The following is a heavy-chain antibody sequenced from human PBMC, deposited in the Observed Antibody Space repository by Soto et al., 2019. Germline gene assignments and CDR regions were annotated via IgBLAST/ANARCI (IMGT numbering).Heavy chain of an antibody. J-gene: IGHJ4*02. V-gene: IGHV4-31*03. D-gene: IGHD3-9*01. CDR3: ARAPTGYFDWSYFDY. CDR2: IYYSGST. CDR1: GGSISSGGYY. Sequence: SETLSLTCTVSGGSISSGGYYWSWIRQHPGKGLEWIGYIYYSGSTYYNPSLKSRVTISVDTSKNQFSLKLSSVTAADTAVYYCARAPTGYFDWSYFDYWGQGTLVTVSS.